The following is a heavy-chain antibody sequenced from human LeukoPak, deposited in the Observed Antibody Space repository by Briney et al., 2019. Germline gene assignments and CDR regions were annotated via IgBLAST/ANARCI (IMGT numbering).Heavy chain of an antibody. D-gene: IGHD5-12*01. J-gene: IGHJ4*02. CDR2: TSSSGGAT. Sequence: SGGSLRLSCAASGFIFSDYYMSWIRQVPGKGLEWVSYTSSSGGATYYAGFVKGRFTVSRDNAQNSLSLQMNSLRVEDTAVYYCARDRQVHTSVDSVEYWGQGALVTVSS. CDR1: GFIFSDYY. V-gene: IGHV3-11*01. CDR3: ARDRQVHTSVDSVEY.